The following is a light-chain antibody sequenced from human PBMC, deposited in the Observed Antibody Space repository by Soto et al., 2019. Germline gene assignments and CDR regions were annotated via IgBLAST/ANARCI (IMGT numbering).Light chain of an antibody. CDR3: AAWDDSLNDYV. CDR1: SSNIGSNT. J-gene: IGLJ1*01. CDR2: SNN. V-gene: IGLV1-44*01. Sequence: QSVLTQPPSASGTPGQSVTISCSGSSSNIGSNTVNWYQQLPGTAPKLLIYSNNQRPSGVPDRFSGSKSGTSASLAISGLQYEDEADYYCAAWDDSLNDYVFGNGNKVTVL.